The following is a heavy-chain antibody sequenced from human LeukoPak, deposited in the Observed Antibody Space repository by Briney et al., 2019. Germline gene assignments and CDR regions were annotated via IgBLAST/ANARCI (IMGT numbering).Heavy chain of an antibody. CDR3: ARELNDGYFDH. CDR1: GFTFSSYA. D-gene: IGHD2-8*01. Sequence: PGGSLRLSCAASGFTFSSYAMHWVRQAPGKGLEWVAVISYDGSNKYYADSVKGRFTISRDNAKNSLYLQMNSLRAEDTAVYYCARELNDGYFDHWGQGTLVTVSS. V-gene: IGHV3-30-3*01. CDR2: ISYDGSNK. J-gene: IGHJ4*02.